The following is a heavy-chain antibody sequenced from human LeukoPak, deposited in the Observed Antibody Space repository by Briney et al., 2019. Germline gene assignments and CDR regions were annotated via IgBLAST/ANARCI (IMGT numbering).Heavy chain of an antibody. CDR1: GFTFGDYA. V-gene: IGHV3-49*04. D-gene: IGHD2-15*01. CDR2: IRSKAYGGTT. CDR3: TRGGGRRVDY. Sequence: PGGSLRLSCTASGFTFGDYAMSWVRQAPGKGLEWVGFIRSKAYGGTTEYAASVKGRFTISRDDSKSIAYLQMNSLKTEDTAVYYCTRGGGRRVDYWGQGTLVTVSS. J-gene: IGHJ4*02.